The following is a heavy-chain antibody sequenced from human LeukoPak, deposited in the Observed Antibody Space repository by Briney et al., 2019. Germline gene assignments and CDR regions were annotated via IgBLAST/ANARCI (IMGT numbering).Heavy chain of an antibody. CDR1: GFTFSSYA. V-gene: IGHV3-23*01. CDR3: AKEIVGATTGGY. Sequence: GGSLRLSCAASGFTFSSYAMSWVRQAPGKGREWVSAISGSGGSTFYADSVKGRFTISRDNSKTTLYLQMNSLRAEDTSVYYCAKEIVGATTGGYWGQGTLVTVSS. CDR2: ISGSGGST. D-gene: IGHD1-26*01. J-gene: IGHJ4*02.